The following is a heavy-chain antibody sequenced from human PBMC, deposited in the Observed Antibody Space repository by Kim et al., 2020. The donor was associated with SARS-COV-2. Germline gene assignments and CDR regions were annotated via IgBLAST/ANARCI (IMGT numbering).Heavy chain of an antibody. V-gene: IGHV1-18*01. J-gene: IGHJ5*02. Sequence: ASVKVSCKASGYTFTSYGISWVRQAPGQGLEWMGWISAYNGNTNYAQKLQGRVTMTTDTSTSTAYMELRSMRSDDTAVYYCARDRDVVVVAATPGWAFDTWGQGTLVTVSS. D-gene: IGHD2-15*01. CDR2: ISAYNGNT. CDR1: GYTFTSYG. CDR3: ARDRDVVVVAATPGWAFDT.